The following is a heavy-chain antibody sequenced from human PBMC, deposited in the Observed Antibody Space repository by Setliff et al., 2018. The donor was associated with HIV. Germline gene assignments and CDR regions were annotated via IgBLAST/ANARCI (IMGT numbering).Heavy chain of an antibody. J-gene: IGHJ4*02. Sequence: GGSLRLSCAASGFSFSSYWMSWVRQAPGKGLEWVANIKQDGSEKYYADSVKGRFTISRDNSKNTLYLQMNSLRAEDTAVYYCAKDLSYYDSSGPIDYWGQGTLVTVSS. V-gene: IGHV3-7*04. D-gene: IGHD3-22*01. CDR1: GFSFSSYW. CDR3: AKDLSYYDSSGPIDY. CDR2: IKQDGSEK.